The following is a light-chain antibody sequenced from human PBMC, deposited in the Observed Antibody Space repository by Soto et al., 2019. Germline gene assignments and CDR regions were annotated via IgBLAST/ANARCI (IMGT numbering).Light chain of an antibody. V-gene: IGKV1-33*01. J-gene: IGKJ3*01. CDR2: GAS. Sequence: DIQMTQSPSSLSASVGDRVTITCQASQDIRKYLNWYQQKPGRAPKLLIYGASNLETGVPSRFSGSGYGTDFIFTISSLQPEDVATYYCQLDDNLPPFPFGPGTKVAIK. CDR1: QDIRKY. CDR3: QLDDNLPPFP.